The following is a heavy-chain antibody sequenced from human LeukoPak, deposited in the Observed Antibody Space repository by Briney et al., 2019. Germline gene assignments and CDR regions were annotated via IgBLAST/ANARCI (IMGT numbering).Heavy chain of an antibody. V-gene: IGHV3-48*03. D-gene: IGHD3-10*02. CDR3: AELGITMIGGV. J-gene: IGHJ6*04. CDR2: ISSSGSTI. Sequence: EPGGSLRLSCAASGFTFSSYEMNWVRQAPGKGLEWVSYISSSGSTIYYAYSVKGRFTISRHNAKNSLYLQMNSLRAEDTAVYYCAELGITMIGGVWGKGTTVTISS. CDR1: GFTFSSYE.